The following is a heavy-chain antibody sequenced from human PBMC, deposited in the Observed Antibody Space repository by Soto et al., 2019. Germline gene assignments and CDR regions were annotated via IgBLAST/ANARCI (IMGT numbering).Heavy chain of an antibody. V-gene: IGHV3-74*01. CDR2: INSDGSST. CDR3: ARHPWDHNLYGMDV. D-gene: IGHD1-1*01. CDR1: GFTFSSYW. J-gene: IGHJ6*02. Sequence: GGSLRLSCAASGFTFSSYWMHWVRQAPGKGLVWVSRINSDGSSTSYADFVKGRFTISRDNAKNTLYLQMNSLRAEDTAVYYCARHPWDHNLYGMDVWGQGTTVTVSS.